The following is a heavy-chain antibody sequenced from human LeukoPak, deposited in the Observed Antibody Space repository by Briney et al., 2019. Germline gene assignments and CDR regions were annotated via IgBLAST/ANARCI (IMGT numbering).Heavy chain of an antibody. CDR2: IIPIFGTA. J-gene: IGHJ6*03. CDR1: GGTFSSYA. CDR3: AREAYSSSPGGGAKTSRYYYYYYMDV. D-gene: IGHD6-6*01. V-gene: IGHV1-69*06. Sequence: GASVKVSCKASGGTFSSYAISWVRQAPGQGLEWMGGIIPIFGTANYAQKFQGRVTITADKSTSTAYMELSSLRSEDTAVYYCAREAYSSSPGGGAKTSRYYYYYYMDVWGKGTTVTVSS.